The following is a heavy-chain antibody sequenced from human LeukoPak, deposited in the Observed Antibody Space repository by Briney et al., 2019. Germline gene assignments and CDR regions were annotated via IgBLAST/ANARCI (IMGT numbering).Heavy chain of an antibody. CDR3: ARVRERGFSGYDWRHFDY. D-gene: IGHD5-12*01. CDR1: GDTFSTYA. CDR2: IIPILATA. J-gene: IGHJ4*02. Sequence: SVKVSCKASGDTFSTYAFSWVRQAPGQGLEWMGGIIPILATANYAQKFQGRVTITADESTSTAYMELSSLGSEDTAVYYCARVRERGFSGYDWRHFDYWGQGALVTVSP. V-gene: IGHV1-69*01.